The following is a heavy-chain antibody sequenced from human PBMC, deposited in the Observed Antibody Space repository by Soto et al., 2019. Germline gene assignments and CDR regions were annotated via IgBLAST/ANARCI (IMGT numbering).Heavy chain of an antibody. CDR1: GYTFTGYY. D-gene: IGHD2-15*01. CDR3: ARVNVVVVAATREYYFDY. Sequence: ASVKVSCKASGYTFTGYYMHWVRQAPGQGLEWMGWINPNSGGTNYAQKFQGRVTMTRDTSISTAYMELSRTRSDDTAVYYCARVNVVVVAATREYYFDYWGQGTMVTVYS. CDR2: INPNSGGT. J-gene: IGHJ4*02. V-gene: IGHV1-2*02.